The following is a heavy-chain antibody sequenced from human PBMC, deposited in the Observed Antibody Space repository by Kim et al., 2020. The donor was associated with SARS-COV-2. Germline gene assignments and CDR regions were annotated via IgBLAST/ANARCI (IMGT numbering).Heavy chain of an antibody. CDR1: GGSITNYY. D-gene: IGHD3-22*01. CDR2: FFHSDNT. Sequence: SETLSLTCSASGGSITNYYWTWIRHLPGKGLEWLGIFFHSDNTSYNPSLKSRVTMSVDTSKNQFSLNLTSVTAADTAVYFRARGNPYNSGAYPLASWGQGTRVTVPA. V-gene: IGHV4-59*13. CDR3: ARGNPYNSGAYPLAS. J-gene: IGHJ4*02.